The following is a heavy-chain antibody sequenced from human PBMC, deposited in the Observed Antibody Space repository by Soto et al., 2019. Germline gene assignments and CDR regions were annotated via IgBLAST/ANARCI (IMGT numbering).Heavy chain of an antibody. CDR3: ARQREMATITAWVDY. D-gene: IGHD5-12*01. Sequence: SETLSHTCTVSGGSISSSSYYWGWIRQPPGKGLEWIGSIYYSGSTYYNPSLKSRVTISVDTSKNQFSLKLSSVTAADTAVYYCARQREMATITAWVDYWGQGTLVT. V-gene: IGHV4-39*01. CDR1: GGSISSSSYY. CDR2: IYYSGST. J-gene: IGHJ4*02.